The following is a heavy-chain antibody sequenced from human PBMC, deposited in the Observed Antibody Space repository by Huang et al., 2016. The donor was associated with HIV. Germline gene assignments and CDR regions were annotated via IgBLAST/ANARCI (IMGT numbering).Heavy chain of an antibody. D-gene: IGHD3-10*01. V-gene: IGHV3-30-3*01. J-gene: IGHJ4*02. CDR2: ISIDGSNK. CDR1: GFAFSSSA. CDR3: ARTGSYYYGSGSYHFGDY. Sequence: QVQLVESGGGVVQPGRSLRLSCAASGFAFSSSAMHWVRQAPGKGRGWLARISIDGSNKNYAHSVKGRFTISRDKSKGTVYLQMNSLRPEDTAVYSCARTGSYYYGSGSYHFGDYWGQGTLVTVSS.